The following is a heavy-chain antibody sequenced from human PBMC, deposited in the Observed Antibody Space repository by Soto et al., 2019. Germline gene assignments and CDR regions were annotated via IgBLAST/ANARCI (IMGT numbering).Heavy chain of an antibody. CDR1: GFTFSDYY. Sequence: QVQLVESGGGLVKPGGSLRLSCAASGFTFSDYYMSWIRQAPGKGLEWVSYISSSGSTIYYADSVKGRFTISRDNAKNSLYLQMNSLRAEDTAVYYCARDTAEASGCISTSCNRSPYYYGMDVWGQGTTVTVSS. J-gene: IGHJ6*02. V-gene: IGHV3-11*01. D-gene: IGHD2-2*01. CDR2: ISSSGSTI. CDR3: ARDTAEASGCISTSCNRSPYYYGMDV.